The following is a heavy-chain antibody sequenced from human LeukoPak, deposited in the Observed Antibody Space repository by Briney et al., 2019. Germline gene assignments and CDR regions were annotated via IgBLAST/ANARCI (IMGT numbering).Heavy chain of an antibody. V-gene: IGHV4-4*09. Sequence: SETLSLTCTVSGGSIRSYYWSWIRQPPGKGLEWIGYIYTSGSTNYNPSLKSRVTISVDTSKNQFSLKLSSVTAADTAVYYCARLLGYYDFWSGYYGGRFDPWGQGTLVTVSS. CDR2: IYTSGST. J-gene: IGHJ5*02. CDR3: ARLLGYYDFWSGYYGGRFDP. CDR1: GGSIRSYY. D-gene: IGHD3-3*01.